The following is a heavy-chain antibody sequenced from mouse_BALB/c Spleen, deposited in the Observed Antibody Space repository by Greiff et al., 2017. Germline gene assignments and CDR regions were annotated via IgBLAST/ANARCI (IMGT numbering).Heavy chain of an antibody. D-gene: IGHD1-1*01. Sequence: EVKLVESGGGLVQPGGSRKLSCAASGFTFSSYGMHWVRQAPEKGLEWVAYISSGSSTIYYADTVKGRFTISRDNPKNTLCLQMTSLRSEDTAMYYCARGDYYGSSSSCFAYWGQGTLVTVSA. CDR3: ARGDYYGSSSSCFAY. CDR2: ISSGSSTI. J-gene: IGHJ3*01. CDR1: GFTFSSYG. V-gene: IGHV5-17*02.